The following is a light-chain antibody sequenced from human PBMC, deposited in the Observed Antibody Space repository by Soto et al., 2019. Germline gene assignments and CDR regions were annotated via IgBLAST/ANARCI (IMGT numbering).Light chain of an antibody. CDR1: QTIRSW. J-gene: IGKJ1*01. CDR3: QHYNSYSEA. V-gene: IGKV1-5*03. Sequence: DIQMTQSPSTLSASVGDIVTITCRASQTIRSWVAWYQQKPGKAPKLLIYKASTLKSGVPSRFSGSGSGTEFTLTISSLEPDDFATYYCQHYNSYSEAFGQGTKMELK. CDR2: KAS.